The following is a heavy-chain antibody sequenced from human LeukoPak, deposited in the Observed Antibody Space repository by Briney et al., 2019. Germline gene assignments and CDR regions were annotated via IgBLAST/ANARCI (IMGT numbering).Heavy chain of an antibody. CDR2: ISNSGST. CDR1: GGSITASY. D-gene: IGHD2-2*03. J-gene: IGHJ4*02. Sequence: PSETLSLTCTVSGGSITASYWTWVRQPPGKGLEYIGYISNSGSTNSNPSLKSRVTISVDTAKNHLSVNLTSVTDADTAVYYCARDKHLGFSSGTKYYPYYFDSWGQGIQVTVSS. CDR3: ARDKHLGFSSGTKYYPYYFDS. V-gene: IGHV4-59*01.